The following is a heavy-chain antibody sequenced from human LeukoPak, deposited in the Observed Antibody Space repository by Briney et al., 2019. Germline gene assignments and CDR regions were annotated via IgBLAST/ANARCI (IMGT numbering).Heavy chain of an antibody. CDR1: GYTFTGYY. CDR3: ARGMVRGVIADY. V-gene: IGHV1-2*02. J-gene: IGHJ4*02. Sequence: ASVKVSCKASGYTFTGYYMQWVRQAPGQGLEWMGWINPNSGGTNYAQKFQGRVTMTRDTSISTAYMELSRLRSDDTAVYYCARGMVRGVIADYWGQGTLVTVSS. CDR2: INPNSGGT. D-gene: IGHD3-10*01.